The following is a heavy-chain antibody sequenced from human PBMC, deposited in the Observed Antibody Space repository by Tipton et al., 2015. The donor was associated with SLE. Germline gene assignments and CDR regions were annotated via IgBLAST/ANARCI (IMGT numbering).Heavy chain of an antibody. CDR2: IYTSGST. Sequence: TLSLTCTVSGGSISSGNYYWSWIRQPAGKGLEWIGNIYTSGSTNYNPSLKSRVTISVDTSKNQFSLKLSSVTAADTAVYYCARDKIYYDSSAIDYWGQGTLVTVSS. D-gene: IGHD3-22*01. J-gene: IGHJ4*02. CDR3: ARDKIYYDSSAIDY. CDR1: GGSISSGNYY. V-gene: IGHV4-61*09.